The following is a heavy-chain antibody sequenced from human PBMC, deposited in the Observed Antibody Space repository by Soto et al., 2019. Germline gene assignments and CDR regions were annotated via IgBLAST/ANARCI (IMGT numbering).Heavy chain of an antibody. Sequence: HPGGSLRLSCSASGFTFSSYAMHWVRQAPGKGLEYVSAISSNGGSTYHADSVKGRFTISRDNSKNTLYLQMSSLRAEDTAVYYCVRTAYYYDTSPHFDYWGQGTLVTVSS. D-gene: IGHD3-22*01. CDR2: ISSNGGST. CDR3: VRTAYYYDTSPHFDY. CDR1: GFTFSSYA. V-gene: IGHV3-64D*06. J-gene: IGHJ4*02.